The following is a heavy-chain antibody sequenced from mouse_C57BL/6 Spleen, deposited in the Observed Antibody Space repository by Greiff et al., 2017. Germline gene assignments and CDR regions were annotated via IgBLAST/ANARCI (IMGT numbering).Heavy chain of an antibody. V-gene: IGHV1-61*01. D-gene: IGHD4-1*01. CDR2: IYPSDSET. CDR3: ARANWEGWFAY. Sequence: QVQLQQPGAELVRPGSSVKLSCKASGYTFTSYWMDWVKQRPGQGLEWIGNIYPSDSETHYNQKFKDKATLTVDKSSSTAYMQLSSLTSEDSAVYYCARANWEGWFAYWGQGTLVTVSA. J-gene: IGHJ3*01. CDR1: GYTFTSYW.